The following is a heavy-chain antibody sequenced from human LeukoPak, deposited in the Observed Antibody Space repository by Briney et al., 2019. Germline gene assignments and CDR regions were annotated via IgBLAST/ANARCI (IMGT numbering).Heavy chain of an antibody. D-gene: IGHD2-2*02. J-gene: IGHJ5*02. V-gene: IGHV1-8*01. CDR1: GYTFTSYD. CDR2: MNPNSGNT. Sequence: ASVKVTCKASGYTFTSYDINWVRQATGQGLEWMGWMNPNSGNTVYAQKFQGRVTMTRNTSISTAYMELSSLRSEDTAVYYCARGNAGYCSSTSCYIGVWFDPWGQGTLVTVSS. CDR3: ARGNAGYCSSTSCYIGVWFDP.